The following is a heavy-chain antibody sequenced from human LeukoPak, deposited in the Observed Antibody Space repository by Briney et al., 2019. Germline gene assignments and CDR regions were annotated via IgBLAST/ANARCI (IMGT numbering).Heavy chain of an antibody. D-gene: IGHD6-19*01. CDR3: ARGVAAVAGRP. CDR1: GYTFTSYD. J-gene: IGHJ5*02. CDR2: MNPNSGNT. Sequence: ASVKVSCKASGYTFTSYDINRVRQAAGQGLEWMGWMNPNSGNTGYAQKFQGRVTMTRNTSISTAYMELSSLRSEDTAVYYCARGVAAVAGRPWGQGTLVTVSS. V-gene: IGHV1-8*01.